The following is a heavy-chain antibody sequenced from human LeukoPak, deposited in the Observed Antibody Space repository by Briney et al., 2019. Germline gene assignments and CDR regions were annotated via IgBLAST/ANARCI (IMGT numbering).Heavy chain of an antibody. J-gene: IGHJ4*02. CDR2: IYTTGTT. CDR3: GRQGYTASYYFLDY. D-gene: IGHD1-26*01. Sequence: PSETLSLTCTVSSGSINSYYWGWVRQPPGKGLEWIGRIYTTGTTQYNPSLKSRVTMSVDTSTNQFSLNLRSMTAADTAVYYCGRQGYTASYYFLDYRSQGTLVAVS. CDR1: SGSINSYY. V-gene: IGHV4-4*07.